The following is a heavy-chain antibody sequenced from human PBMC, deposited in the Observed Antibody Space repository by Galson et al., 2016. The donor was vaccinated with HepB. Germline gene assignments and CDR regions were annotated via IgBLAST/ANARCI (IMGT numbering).Heavy chain of an antibody. V-gene: IGHV3-21*01. Sequence: SLRLSCAASGFTFRIYSMSWVRQAPGKGLEWVAYISSSSSYIYYADSVKGRFTISRDNAKKSLYLQMNSLRAEDTAVYYCARAPIEVDGMRHYYYGMDVWGQGTTVTVSS. CDR3: ARAPIEVDGMRHYYYGMDV. D-gene: IGHD6-19*01. CDR2: ISSSSSYI. CDR1: GFTFRIYS. J-gene: IGHJ6*02.